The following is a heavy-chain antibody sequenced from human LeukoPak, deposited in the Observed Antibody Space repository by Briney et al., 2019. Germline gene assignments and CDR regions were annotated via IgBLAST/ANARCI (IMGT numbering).Heavy chain of an antibody. D-gene: IGHD3-22*01. Sequence: PGGSLRLSCAASGFTVSSNYMSWVRQAPGKGLEWVSVIYSGGSTYYADSVKGRFTISRDNSKNTLYLQVNSLRAEDTAVYYCARDIRAYDSSGYSVYWGQGTLVTVSS. V-gene: IGHV3-66*01. CDR3: ARDIRAYDSSGYSVY. CDR2: IYSGGST. J-gene: IGHJ4*02. CDR1: GFTVSSNY.